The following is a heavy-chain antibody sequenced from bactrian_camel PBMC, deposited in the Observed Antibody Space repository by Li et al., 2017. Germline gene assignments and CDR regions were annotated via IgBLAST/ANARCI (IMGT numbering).Heavy chain of an antibody. CDR2: IDRDGSA. V-gene: IGHV3S53*01. J-gene: IGHJ6*01. Sequence: QVQLVESGGGSVQAGGSLRLSCKASGDSYRSACMGWFRQAPGKEREGVAAIDRDGSARYAEVVKGRFTISEDDAKNTVYLQMNSLKPEDTAMYYCAADVNCASEYCGGGVCPIALSDFDYWGQGTQVTVS. CDR1: GDSYRSAC. D-gene: IGHD2*01. CDR3: AADVNCASEYCGGGVCPIALSDFDY.